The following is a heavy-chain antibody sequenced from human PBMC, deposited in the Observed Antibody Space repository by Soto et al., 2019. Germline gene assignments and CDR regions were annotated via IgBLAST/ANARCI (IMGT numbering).Heavy chain of an antibody. J-gene: IGHJ4*02. CDR3: SRGGHCTDGVCSALDY. Sequence: QVQLQQSGPGLVKPSETLSLTCTVSGGSISTYYWSWIRQPPGKGLEWIGYIYYGGSANYNPSLESRVTISWERSKKQFSLRLNSVTAADTAVYYCSRGGHCTDGVCSALDYWGQGTLVTVSS. D-gene: IGHD2-8*01. CDR1: GGSISTYY. CDR2: IYYGGSA. V-gene: IGHV4-59*08.